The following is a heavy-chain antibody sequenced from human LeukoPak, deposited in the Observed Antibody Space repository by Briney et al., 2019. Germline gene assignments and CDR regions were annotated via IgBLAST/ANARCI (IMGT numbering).Heavy chain of an antibody. V-gene: IGHV3-38-3*01. CDR2: ISGGST. J-gene: IGHJ4*02. CDR3: ARGGPAAGRFDY. CDR1: GFTVSSNE. Sequence: GGSLRLSCAASGFTVSSNEMSWVRQAPGKGLEWVSSISGGSTYYADSVKGRFTISRDNSKNTLYLQMNSLRAEDTAVYYCARGGPAAGRFDYWGQGTLVTVSS. D-gene: IGHD6-13*01.